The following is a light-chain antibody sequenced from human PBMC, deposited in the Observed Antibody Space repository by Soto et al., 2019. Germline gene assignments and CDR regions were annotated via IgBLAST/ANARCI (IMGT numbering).Light chain of an antibody. V-gene: IGLV2-14*01. Sequence: QSVLAQPASVSGSPGQSITISCTGTSSDVDGYNYVSWYKQHPGKAPKLMIYDVSNRPSGVSNRFSGSKSGNTASLTISGLQAEDEADYYCSSYTSSSPYVFGTGTKVTVL. CDR3: SSYTSSSPYV. J-gene: IGLJ1*01. CDR1: SSDVDGYNY. CDR2: DVS.